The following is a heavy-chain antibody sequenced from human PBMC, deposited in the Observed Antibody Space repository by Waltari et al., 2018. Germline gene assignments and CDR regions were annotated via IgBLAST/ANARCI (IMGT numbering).Heavy chain of an antibody. CDR2: LYYSRST. V-gene: IGHV4-59*02. CDR3: ARPLPVGGYYWDL. CDR1: GAFVNNNY. J-gene: IGHJ5*02. Sequence: QVQLQESGPGLVKPSETLSLTCTVSGAFVNNNYWSWVRQPPGKGLEWIGYLYYSRSTNYNPSLKSRVTISADTSKNQFSLNLRSVTAADTAVYYCARPLPVGGYYWDLWAQGTLVTVSS. D-gene: IGHD3-22*01.